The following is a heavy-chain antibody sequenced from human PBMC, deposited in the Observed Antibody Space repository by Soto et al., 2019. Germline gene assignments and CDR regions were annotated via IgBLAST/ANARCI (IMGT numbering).Heavy chain of an antibody. CDR3: ARGTAPAAAAYDY. J-gene: IGHJ4*02. D-gene: IGHD6-13*01. CDR2: INHSGST. CDR1: VGSFSGYY. V-gene: IGHV4-34*01. Sequence: SETLSLTCAVYVGSFSGYYWSWIRQPPGKGLEWIGEINHSGSTNYNPSLKSRVTISVDTSKNQFSLKLSSVTAADTAVYYCARGTAPAAAAYDYWGQGTLVTVSS.